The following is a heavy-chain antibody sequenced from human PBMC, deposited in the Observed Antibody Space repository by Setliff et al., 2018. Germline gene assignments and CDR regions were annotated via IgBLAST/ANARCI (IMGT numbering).Heavy chain of an antibody. V-gene: IGHV1-69*13. CDR1: GGTFSGYA. CDR3: ARDSRGLVPAAIEGSYYYYGMDV. Sequence: GASVKVSCKASGGTFSGYAISWVRQAPGQGLEWMGGIIPIFGTANYAQKFQGRVTITADESTSTAYMELSSLRSEDTAVYYCARDSRGLVPAAIEGSYYYYGMDVWGQGTTVTVSS. CDR2: IIPIFGTA. D-gene: IGHD2-2*02. J-gene: IGHJ6*02.